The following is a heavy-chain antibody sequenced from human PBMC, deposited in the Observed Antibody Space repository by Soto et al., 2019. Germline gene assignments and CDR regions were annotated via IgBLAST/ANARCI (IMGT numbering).Heavy chain of an antibody. J-gene: IGHJ4*02. CDR1: GFSPSSSGVG. V-gene: IGHV2-5*02. CDR2: IYWDDVQ. D-gene: IGHD2-15*01. CDR3: AHSPCSGGTCYLFDY. Sequence: QITLKESGPTLVKPTQTLTLTCTISGFSPSSSGVGVGWIRQPPGKSLEWLALIYWDDVQRYSPSLETRLTITKDNFRSQVVLTMTNMAPVDTATYYCAHSPCSGGTCYLFDYWGQGTLVTVSS.